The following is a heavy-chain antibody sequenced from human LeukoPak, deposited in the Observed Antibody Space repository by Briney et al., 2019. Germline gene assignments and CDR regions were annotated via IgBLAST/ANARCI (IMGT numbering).Heavy chain of an antibody. J-gene: IGHJ4*02. Sequence: GGSLRLSCAASGFTFSSYGMHWVRQAPGKGLEWVAFIRYDGSNKYYADSVEGRFTISRDNSKNTLYLQMNSLRAEDTAVYYCAKGGYSYGYYFDYWGQGTLVTVSS. D-gene: IGHD5-18*01. CDR1: GFTFSSYG. CDR2: IRYDGSNK. CDR3: AKGGYSYGYYFDY. V-gene: IGHV3-30*02.